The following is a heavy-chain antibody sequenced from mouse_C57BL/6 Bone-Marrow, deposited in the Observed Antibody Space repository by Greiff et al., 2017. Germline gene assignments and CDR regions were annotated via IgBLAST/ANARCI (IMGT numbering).Heavy chain of an antibody. V-gene: IGHV1-20*01. CDR2: INPYNGDT. J-gene: IGHJ3*01. CDR3: ARSAGTTVPFGY. D-gene: IGHD1-1*01. CDR1: GYSFTGYF. Sequence: EVQLQQSGPELVKPGDSVKISCKASGYSFTGYFMNWVMQSHGKSLEWIGRINPYNGDTFYNQKFKGKATLTGDQSASTAHMELRSLTSEDSAVYYCARSAGTTVPFGYWGQGTLVTVSA.